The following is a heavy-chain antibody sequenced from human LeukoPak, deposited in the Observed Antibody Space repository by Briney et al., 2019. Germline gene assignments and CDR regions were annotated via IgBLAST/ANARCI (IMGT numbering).Heavy chain of an antibody. J-gene: IGHJ4*02. CDR3: AKDRSHSSSWYRGFDY. CDR2: INTDGSST. D-gene: IGHD6-13*01. Sequence: GESLRLSCAASGFTFSSYWMHWVRQAPGKGLVWVSRINTDGSSTSYADSVKGRFTISRDNAKNTLYLQMNSLRAEDTAVYYCAKDRSHSSSWYRGFDYWGQGTLVTVSS. V-gene: IGHV3-74*01. CDR1: GFTFSSYW.